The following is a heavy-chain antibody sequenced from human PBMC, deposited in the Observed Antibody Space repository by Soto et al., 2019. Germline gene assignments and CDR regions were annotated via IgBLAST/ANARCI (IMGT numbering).Heavy chain of an antibody. CDR1: GGSFSGYY. CDR2: INHSGST. J-gene: IGHJ5*02. CDR3: ARGGATVAAKQANGFDP. D-gene: IGHD2-15*01. Sequence: PSETLSLTCAVYGGSFSGYYWSWIRQPPGKGLEWIGEINHSGSTNYNPSLKSRVTISVDTSKNQFSLKLSSVTAADTAVYYCARGGATVAAKQANGFDPWGQGTLVTVSS. V-gene: IGHV4-34*01.